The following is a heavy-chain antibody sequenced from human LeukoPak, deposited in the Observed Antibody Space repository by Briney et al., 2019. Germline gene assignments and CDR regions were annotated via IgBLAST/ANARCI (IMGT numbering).Heavy chain of an antibody. CDR3: AKDLGRWLQFFHY. CDR2: ISYDGSNK. CDR1: GFTVSSNY. D-gene: IGHD5-24*01. V-gene: IGHV3-30*18. Sequence: PGGSLRLSCAASGFTVSSNYMSWVRQAPGKGLEWVAVISYDGSNKYYADSVKGRFTISRDNSKNTLYLQMNSLRAEDTAVYYCAKDLGRWLQFFHYWGQGTLVTVSS. J-gene: IGHJ4*02.